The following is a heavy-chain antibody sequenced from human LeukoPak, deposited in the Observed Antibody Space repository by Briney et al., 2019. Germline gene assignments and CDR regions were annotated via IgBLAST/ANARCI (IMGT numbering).Heavy chain of an antibody. CDR3: ARGIGTGYDFWSGYFGTPEYNWFDP. D-gene: IGHD3-3*01. J-gene: IGHJ5*02. V-gene: IGHV4-34*01. CDR2: INHSGST. Sequence: SETLSLTCAVYGGSFSGYYWSWIRQPPGKGLEWIGEINHSGSTNYNPSLKSRVTISVDTSKNQFSLKLSSVTAADTAVYYCARGIGTGYDFWSGYFGTPEYNWFDPWGQGTLVTVSS. CDR1: GGSFSGYY.